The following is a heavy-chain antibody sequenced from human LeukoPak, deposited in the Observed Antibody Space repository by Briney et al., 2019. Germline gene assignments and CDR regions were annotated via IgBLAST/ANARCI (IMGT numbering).Heavy chain of an antibody. CDR2: IYSGVST. J-gene: IGHJ4*02. V-gene: IGHV3-53*01. CDR1: GFTVSSNY. CDR3: ASSYCSGGHCYPQQKVYYFDF. Sequence: PRGCLRLSCAASGFTVSSNYMSWVRQAPGKGLEWVSVIYSGVSTYYADSVKGRFTSSTDNSKNTLYLQMNSLRAEDTAVYYCASSYCSGGHCYPQQKVYYFDFWGQGTLVTASS. D-gene: IGHD2-15*01.